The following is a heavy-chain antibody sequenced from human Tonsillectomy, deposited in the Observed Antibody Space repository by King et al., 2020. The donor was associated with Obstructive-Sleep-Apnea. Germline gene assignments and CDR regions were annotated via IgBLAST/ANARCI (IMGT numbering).Heavy chain of an antibody. J-gene: IGHJ4*02. Sequence: VQLVESGGGLVQPGGSWRLSWAASGFTFINFGLSWFGKAQGKGREGLPTKNQEGTKMFFVDPVKGRFTNSRDNAKNSLYLLMNSLRAEETAVYYCARAGYSSGYDYWGQGTLVTVSS. CDR1: GFTFINFG. D-gene: IGHD6-19*01. V-gene: IGHV3-7*01. CDR3: ARAGYSSGYDY. CDR2: KNQEGTKM.